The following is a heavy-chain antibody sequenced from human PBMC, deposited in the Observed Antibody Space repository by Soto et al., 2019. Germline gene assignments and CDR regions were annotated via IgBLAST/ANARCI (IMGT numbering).Heavy chain of an antibody. Sequence: TLSLTCTVSGGSISSGGYYCSWIRQHPGKGLEWIGYIYCSGSTYYNPSLKSRVTISVDTSKNQFSLRLSSVTAADTAVYYCARGGSPYYYYYMDVWGKGTTVTVSS. D-gene: IGHD1-26*01. CDR2: IYCSGST. CDR3: ARGGSPYYYYYMDV. V-gene: IGHV4-31*03. CDR1: GGSISSGGYY. J-gene: IGHJ6*03.